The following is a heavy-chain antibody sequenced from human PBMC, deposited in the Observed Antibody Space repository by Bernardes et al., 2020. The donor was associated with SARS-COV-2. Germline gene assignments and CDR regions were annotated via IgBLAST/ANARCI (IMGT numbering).Heavy chain of an antibody. D-gene: IGHD3-9*01. CDR1: GFTFDDYG. Sequence: GGSLRLSCAASGFTFDDYGMSWVRQAPGKGLEWVSGINWNGGSTGYADSVKGRFTISRDNAKNSLYLQMNRLRAEDTALYHCARHYDILTGYLYYYYGMDVWGQGTTVTVSS. V-gene: IGHV3-20*01. CDR3: ARHYDILTGYLYYYYGMDV. CDR2: INWNGGST. J-gene: IGHJ6*02.